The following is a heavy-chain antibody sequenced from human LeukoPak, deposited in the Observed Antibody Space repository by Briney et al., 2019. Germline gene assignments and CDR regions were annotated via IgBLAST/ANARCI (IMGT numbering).Heavy chain of an antibody. CDR1: GFTFSSYS. V-gene: IGHV3-48*01. J-gene: IGHJ4*02. CDR3: ARDSRYYAPYFDY. Sequence: GGSLRLSCAASGFTFSSYSMNWVRQAPGKGLEWVSYISSSSSTIYYADSVKGRFTISRGNAKNSLYLQMNSLRAEDTAVYYCARDSRYYAPYFDYWGQGTLSPSPQ. D-gene: IGHD2/OR15-2a*01. CDR2: ISSSSSTI.